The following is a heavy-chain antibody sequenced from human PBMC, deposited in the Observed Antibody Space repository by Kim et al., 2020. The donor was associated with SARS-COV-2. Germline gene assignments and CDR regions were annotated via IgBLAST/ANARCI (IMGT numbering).Heavy chain of an antibody. CDR1: GGSISSYY. D-gene: IGHD3-10*01. CDR2: IYYSGST. V-gene: IGHV4-59*01. J-gene: IGHJ3*02. Sequence: SETLSLTCTVSGGSISSYYWSWIRQPPGKGLEGIGYIYYSGSTNYNPSLKSRVTISVDTSKNQFSLKLSSVTAADTAVYYCARDLSFTMVRGVYDAFDIWGQGTMVTVSS. CDR3: ARDLSFTMVRGVYDAFDI.